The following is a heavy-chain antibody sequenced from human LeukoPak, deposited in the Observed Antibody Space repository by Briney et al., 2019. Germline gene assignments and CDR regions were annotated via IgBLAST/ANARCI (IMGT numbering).Heavy chain of an antibody. CDR1: GFNLRTYW. CDR2: INGEGSRI. CDR3: ARDPGYYYYGMDV. J-gene: IGHJ6*02. Sequence: GGSLRLSCAVTGFNLRTYWIHWVRHSPGRGLEWVARINGEGSRISYADSVRGRFTISRDNAKNTAYLQMNSLRAEDTALYYCARDPGYYYYGMDVWGQGATVVVSS. V-gene: IGHV3-74*01.